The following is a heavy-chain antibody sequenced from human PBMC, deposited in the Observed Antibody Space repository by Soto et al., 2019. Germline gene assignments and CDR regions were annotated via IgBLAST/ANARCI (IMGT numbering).Heavy chain of an antibody. CDR1: GYTFTSYD. J-gene: IGHJ6*02. CDR3: ARWPDGYYYYGMDV. Sequence: QVQLVQSGAEVKKPGASVKVSCKASGYTFTSYDINWVRQATGQGLEWMGWMNPNSGNTGYAQKCQGRVTKTRNTSTSTAYMELSSLRSEDKAVYYCARWPDGYYYYGMDVWGQGTTVTVSS. V-gene: IGHV1-8*01. CDR2: MNPNSGNT.